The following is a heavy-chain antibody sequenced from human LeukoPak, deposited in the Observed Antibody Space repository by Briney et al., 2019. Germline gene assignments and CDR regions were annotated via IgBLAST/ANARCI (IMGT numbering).Heavy chain of an antibody. D-gene: IGHD1-26*01. CDR3: AREVVGATKGWRGAFDI. V-gene: IGHV4-39*02. Sequence: SETLSLTCTVSGGPISSSSYYWGWIRQPPGKGLEWIGSIYYSGSTYYNPSLKSRVTISVDTSKNQFSLKLSSVTAADTAVYYCAREVVGATKGWRGAFDIWGQGTMVTVSS. J-gene: IGHJ3*02. CDR2: IYYSGST. CDR1: GGPISSSSYY.